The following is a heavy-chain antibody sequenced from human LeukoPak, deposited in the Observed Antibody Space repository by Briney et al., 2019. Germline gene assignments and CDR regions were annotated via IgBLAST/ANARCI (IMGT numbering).Heavy chain of an antibody. CDR1: GFTFSTYG. D-gene: IGHD1/OR15-1a*01. CDR2: IWYDGNEI. J-gene: IGHJ4*02. CDR3: ATEQEGRRAAFDY. Sequence: GGSLRLSCAASGFTFSTYGMHWVRQAPGKGLAGVAFIWYDGNEIYYADSAKGRFTISRDNSKNTLYLQMNSLRAEDTSIYYCATEQEGRRAAFDYWGQGTLVTVAS. V-gene: IGHV3-30*02.